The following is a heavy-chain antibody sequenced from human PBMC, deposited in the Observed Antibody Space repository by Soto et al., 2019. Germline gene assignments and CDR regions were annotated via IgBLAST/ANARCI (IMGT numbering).Heavy chain of an antibody. CDR2: ISWNSGSI. J-gene: IGHJ4*02. V-gene: IGHV3-9*01. Sequence: PGGSLSLSCAASGFTFDDYAMHWVRQAPGKGLEWVSGISWNSGSIGYADSVKGRFTISRDNAKNSLYLQMNSLRTEDTALYYCAKDFGRITIFGVATIGNYFDYWGQGTLVTVSS. CDR3: AKDFGRITIFGVATIGNYFDY. CDR1: GFTFDDYA. D-gene: IGHD3-3*01.